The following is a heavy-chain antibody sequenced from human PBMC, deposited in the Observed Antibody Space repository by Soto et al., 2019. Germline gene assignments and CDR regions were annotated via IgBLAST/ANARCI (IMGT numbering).Heavy chain of an antibody. CDR3: ATLDSSGYHLVDY. CDR1: GYSFSSYL. V-gene: IGHV5-51*07. D-gene: IGHD3-22*01. CDR2: IYPGESET. J-gene: IGHJ4*02. Sequence: GESLKISCKGSGYSFSSYLIGSVHQMPGKGLEGMGTIYPGESETTYGPCFQGQVTISADKSIRTAHLKWTSLTAPGTAMYYCATLDSSGYHLVDYWGQGTLVTVSS.